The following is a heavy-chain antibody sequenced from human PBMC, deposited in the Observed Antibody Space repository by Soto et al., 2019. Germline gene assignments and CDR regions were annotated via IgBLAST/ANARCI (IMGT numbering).Heavy chain of an antibody. CDR1: GYTFTSYD. J-gene: IGHJ3*02. V-gene: IGHV1-8*01. D-gene: IGHD6-19*01. Sequence: ASVKVSCKASGYTFTSYDINWVRQATGQGLEWMGWMNPNSGNTGYAQKFQGRVTMTRNTSISTAYMELSSLRSEDTAVYYCARGMKQWLPDPFDIWGQGTMVTVSS. CDR3: ARGMKQWLPDPFDI. CDR2: MNPNSGNT.